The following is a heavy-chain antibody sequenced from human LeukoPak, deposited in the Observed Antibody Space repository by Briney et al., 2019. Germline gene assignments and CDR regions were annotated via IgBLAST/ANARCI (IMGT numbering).Heavy chain of an antibody. J-gene: IGHJ4*02. V-gene: IGHV4-38-2*02. CDR3: ATTSYYYDSPDY. Sequence: SETLSLTCTVSGYSISSDYYWGWIRQPPGKGLEWIGSIYHSGSTYYNPSLKSRVTISVDTSKNQFSLKLSSVTAADTAVYYCATTSYYYDSPDYWGQGTLVTVSS. D-gene: IGHD3-22*01. CDR2: IYHSGST. CDR1: GYSISSDYY.